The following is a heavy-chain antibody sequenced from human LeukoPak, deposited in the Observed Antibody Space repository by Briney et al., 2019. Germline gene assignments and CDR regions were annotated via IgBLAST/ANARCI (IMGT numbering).Heavy chain of an antibody. CDR3: ARVSSSGWYGGNYFDY. V-gene: IGHV3-74*01. CDR1: GFTFSGFW. J-gene: IGHJ4*02. Sequence: GGSLRLSCAASGFTFSGFWMHWVRQAPGKGLVWVSCISFDGSDATYADSVKGRFTISRDNSKNTLYLQMNSLRAEDTAVYYCARVSSSGWYGGNYFDYWGQGTLVTVSS. CDR2: ISFDGSDA. D-gene: IGHD6-19*01.